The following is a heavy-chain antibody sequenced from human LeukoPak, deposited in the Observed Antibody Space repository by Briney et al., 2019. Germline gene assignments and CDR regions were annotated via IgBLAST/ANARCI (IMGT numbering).Heavy chain of an antibody. CDR1: GFTFSSYG. CDR3: AAYSYGSGCYLQ. D-gene: IGHD3-10*01. CDR2: IRYDGSNK. Sequence: PGGSLRLSCAAPGFTFSSYGMHWVRQAPGKGLWWVAFIRYDGSNKYYADSVKGRFTISRDNSKNTLYLQMNSLRDEDTAVYDSAAYSYGSGCYLQGGEGTVVAVS. J-gene: IGHJ4*02. V-gene: IGHV3-30*02.